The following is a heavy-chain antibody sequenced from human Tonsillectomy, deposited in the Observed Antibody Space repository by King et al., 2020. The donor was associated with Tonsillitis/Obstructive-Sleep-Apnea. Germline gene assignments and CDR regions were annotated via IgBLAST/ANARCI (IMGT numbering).Heavy chain of an antibody. Sequence: VQLVESGAEVEKPGASVKVSCKASGYTFTSYGISWVRQAPGQGLEWMGWISAYNGNTNYAQKLQGRVTMTTDTSTSTAYMELRSLRSDDTAVYYCARVHSYCSSTSCLDYWGQGTLVTVSS. CDR1: GYTFTSYG. CDR2: ISAYNGNT. CDR3: ARVHSYCSSTSCLDY. D-gene: IGHD2-2*01. J-gene: IGHJ4*02. V-gene: IGHV1-18*01.